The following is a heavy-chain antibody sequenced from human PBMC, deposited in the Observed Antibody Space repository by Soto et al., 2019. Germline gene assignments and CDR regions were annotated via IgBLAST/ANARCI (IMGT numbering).Heavy chain of an antibody. J-gene: IGHJ4*02. CDR2: IYYSGST. V-gene: IGHV4-59*01. Sequence: SETLSLTCTVSGGSISSYYWSWIRQPPGKGLEWIGYIYYSGSTNYNPSLKSRVTISVDTSKNQFSLKLSSVTAADTAVYYCARKYSSSWYDYWGQGTLVTVSS. D-gene: IGHD6-13*01. CDR3: ARKYSSSWYDY. CDR1: GGSISSYY.